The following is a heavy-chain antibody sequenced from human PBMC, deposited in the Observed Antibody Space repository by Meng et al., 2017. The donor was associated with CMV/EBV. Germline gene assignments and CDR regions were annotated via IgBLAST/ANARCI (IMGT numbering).Heavy chain of an antibody. J-gene: IGHJ6*02. CDR2: IRYDGSNK. V-gene: IGHV3-30*02. CDR3: ARPLTNYDFWSGYYTGGGMDV. CDR1: GFTFSNYG. Sequence: GGSLRLSCAASGFTFSNYGMYWVRQAPGKGLEWVTFIRYDGSNKYYADSVKGRFTISRDNYKNTLFLQMNSLRAEDTAVYYCARPLTNYDFWSGYYTGGGMDVWGQGTTVTVSS. D-gene: IGHD3-3*01.